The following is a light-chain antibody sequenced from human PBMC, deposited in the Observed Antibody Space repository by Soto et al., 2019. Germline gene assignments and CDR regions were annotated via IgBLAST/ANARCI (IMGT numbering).Light chain of an antibody. CDR3: QTWVTGGVV. CDR1: SGHSSYA. V-gene: IGLV4-69*01. CDR2: LNSDGSH. Sequence: QPVLTQSPSASASLGASVKLTCTLSSGHSSYAIAWHQQQPEKGPRYLMKLNSDGSHSKGDGIPDRFSGSSSGAERYLTISGLQSEDEADYYCQTWVTGGVVFGGGTKLTVL. J-gene: IGLJ2*01.